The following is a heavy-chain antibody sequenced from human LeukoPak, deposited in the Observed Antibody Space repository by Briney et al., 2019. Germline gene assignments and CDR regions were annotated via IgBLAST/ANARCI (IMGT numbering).Heavy chain of an antibody. CDR3: ARDCRDIVVVPAAPYYYYMDV. CDR2: ISSSGSTI. CDR1: GFTFSSYE. Sequence: GGSLRLSCAASGFTFSSYEMNWVRQAPGKGLEWASYISSSGSTIYYADSVKGRFTISRDNAKNSLYLQMNSLRAEDTAVYYCARDCRDIVVVPAAPYYYYMDVWGKGTTVTVSS. J-gene: IGHJ6*03. D-gene: IGHD2-2*01. V-gene: IGHV3-48*03.